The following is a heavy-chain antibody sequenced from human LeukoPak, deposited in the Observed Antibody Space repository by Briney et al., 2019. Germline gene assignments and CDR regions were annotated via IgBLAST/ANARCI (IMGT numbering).Heavy chain of an antibody. J-gene: IGHJ4*02. CDR1: GAPISSYY. CDR2: IYYSGST. D-gene: IGHD4-23*01. CDR3: ARVGVDYSGNIIKYYFDY. V-gene: IGHV4-59*01. Sequence: SETLSLTCTVSGAPISSYYWNWIRQPPGKGLEWIGYIYYSGSTSYNPSLKSPVTMSIDTSNNQFSLKLSPVIAADTAVYYCARVGVDYSGNIIKYYFDYWGQGTLVTVSS.